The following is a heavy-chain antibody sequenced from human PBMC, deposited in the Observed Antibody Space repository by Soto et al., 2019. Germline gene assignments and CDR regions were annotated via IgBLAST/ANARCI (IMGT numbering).Heavy chain of an antibody. J-gene: IGHJ6*02. CDR2: ISSSSSTI. D-gene: IGHD6-13*01. Sequence: VQLVESGGGLVQPGGSLRLSCAASGFTFSSYSMNWVRQAPGKGLEWVSYISSSSSTIYYADSVKGRFTISRDNAKNSLYLQMNSLRDEDTAVYYCARDTRIAAAGEDYYYYYGMDVWGQGTTVTVSS. CDR3: ARDTRIAAAGEDYYYYYGMDV. V-gene: IGHV3-48*02. CDR1: GFTFSSYS.